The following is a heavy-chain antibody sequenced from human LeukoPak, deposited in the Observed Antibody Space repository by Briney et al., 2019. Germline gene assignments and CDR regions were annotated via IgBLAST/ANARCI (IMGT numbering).Heavy chain of an antibody. V-gene: IGHV3-9*01. Sequence: GGSLRLSCAASGFTFDDYAMHWVRQAPGKGLEWVSGISWNSGSIGYADSVKGRFTISRDNAKNSLYLQMNSLRAEDTALYYCAKDIVPYYYDSSGYSDYWGQGTLVTVSS. J-gene: IGHJ4*02. CDR3: AKDIVPYYYDSSGYSDY. CDR2: ISWNSGSI. D-gene: IGHD3-22*01. CDR1: GFTFDDYA.